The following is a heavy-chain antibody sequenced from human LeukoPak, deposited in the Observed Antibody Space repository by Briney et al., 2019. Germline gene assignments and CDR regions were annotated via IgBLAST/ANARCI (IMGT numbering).Heavy chain of an antibody. D-gene: IGHD4-17*01. Sequence: GGSLRLSCAASGFTFSSYGMHWVRHAPCKWLEWVAFIRYDGSNKYYADSVKGRFTISRDNSKNTLYLQMNSLRAEDTAVYYCAKDTPSYGDYGGYFDYWGQGTLVTVSS. J-gene: IGHJ4*02. CDR2: IRYDGSNK. V-gene: IGHV3-30*02. CDR3: AKDTPSYGDYGGYFDY. CDR1: GFTFSSYG.